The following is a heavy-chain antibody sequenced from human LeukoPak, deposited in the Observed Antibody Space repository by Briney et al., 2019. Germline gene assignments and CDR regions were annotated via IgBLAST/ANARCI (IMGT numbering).Heavy chain of an antibody. CDR1: GYTFTSYD. J-gene: IGHJ4*02. D-gene: IGHD5-18*01. CDR2: MNPNSGNT. CDR3: ARGRRGYSYGYREYYFDY. V-gene: IGHV1-8*01. Sequence: ASVKVSCKASGYTFTSYDINWVRQATGQGLEWMGWMNPNSGNTGYAQKFQGRVTMTRNTSISTAYMGLSSLRSEDTPVYYCARGRRGYSYGYREYYFDYWGQGTLVTVSS.